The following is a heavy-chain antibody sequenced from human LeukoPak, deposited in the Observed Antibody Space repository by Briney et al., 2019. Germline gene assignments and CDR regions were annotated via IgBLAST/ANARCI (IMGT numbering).Heavy chain of an antibody. CDR3: ARDLGRYYYDSRGDAFDI. Sequence: SETLSLTCTVSGYSISSGYYWGWIRQPPGKGLEWIGSIYHSGSTYYNPSLKSRVTISVDTSKNQFSLKLSSVTAADTAVYYCARDLGRYYYDSRGDAFDIWGQGTMVTVSS. J-gene: IGHJ3*02. CDR1: GYSISSGYY. D-gene: IGHD3-22*01. CDR2: IYHSGST. V-gene: IGHV4-38-2*02.